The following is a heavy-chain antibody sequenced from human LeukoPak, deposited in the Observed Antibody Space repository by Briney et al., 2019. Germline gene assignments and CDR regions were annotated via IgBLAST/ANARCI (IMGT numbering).Heavy chain of an antibody. V-gene: IGHV4-59*01. CDR2: IYYSGST. D-gene: IGHD6-13*01. Sequence: SETLSLTCTVSGGSISYDYWTWIRQSPGKRLEWIGYIYYSGSTNYNPSLKSRVTISVDTSKNQFSLKLSSVTAADTAVYYCARAAAGTFYFDYWGQGTLVTVSS. CDR1: GGSISYDY. J-gene: IGHJ4*02. CDR3: ARAAAGTFYFDY.